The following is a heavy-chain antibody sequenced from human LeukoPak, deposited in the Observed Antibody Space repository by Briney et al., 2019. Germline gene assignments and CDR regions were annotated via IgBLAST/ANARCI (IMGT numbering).Heavy chain of an antibody. CDR3: AREGNYDILTGYPDAFDI. J-gene: IGHJ3*02. Sequence: GGSLRLSCAASGFTFSSYAMSWVRQAPGKGLEWVAVISYDGSNKYYADSVKGRFTISRDNSKNTLYLQMNSLRAEDTAVYYCAREGNYDILTGYPDAFDIWGQGTMVTVSS. CDR2: ISYDGSNK. CDR1: GFTFSSYA. V-gene: IGHV3-30-3*01. D-gene: IGHD3-9*01.